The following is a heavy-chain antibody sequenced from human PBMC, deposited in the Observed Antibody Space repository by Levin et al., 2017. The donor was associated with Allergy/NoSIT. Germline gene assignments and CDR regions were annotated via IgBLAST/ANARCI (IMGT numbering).Heavy chain of an antibody. V-gene: IGHV3-7*04. Sequence: GGSLRLSCAASGFTFSFSTYWMSWVRQLPGKGLEWVANIKQDGSEKYYVDSVKGRFTISRDNAKNTLYLQMNSLRAEDTAVYYCARDDCTGRSGLGWFDPWGQGTLVTVSS. CDR1: GFTFSFSTYW. D-gene: IGHD2-8*02. J-gene: IGHJ5*02. CDR2: IKQDGSEK. CDR3: ARDDCTGRSGLGWFDP.